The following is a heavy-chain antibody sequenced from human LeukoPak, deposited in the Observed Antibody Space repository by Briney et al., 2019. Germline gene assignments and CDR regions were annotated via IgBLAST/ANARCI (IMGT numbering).Heavy chain of an antibody. V-gene: IGHV3-30-3*01. J-gene: IGHJ4*02. Sequence: GGSLRLSCAASGFTFSSYAMHWVRQAPGKGLEWVAVISYDGSNKYYADSVKGRFTISRDNSKNTLYLQMNSLRAEDTAVYYCARDSGSWYLDYWGQGTLVTVSS. D-gene: IGHD6-13*01. CDR3: ARDSGSWYLDY. CDR1: GFTFSSYA. CDR2: ISYDGSNK.